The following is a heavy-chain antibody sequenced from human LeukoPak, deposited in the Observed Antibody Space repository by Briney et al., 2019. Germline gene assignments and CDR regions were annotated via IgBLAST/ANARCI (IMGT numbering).Heavy chain of an antibody. J-gene: IGHJ4*02. D-gene: IGHD2-15*01. V-gene: IGHV4-34*01. CDR2: INHSGST. Sequence: SETLSLTCAVYGGSFSGYYWSWIRQPPGKGLEWIGEINHSGSTNYNPSLKSRVTISVDTSKNQFSLKLSSVTAADTAVYYRARVAAKTVDYWGQGTLVTVSS. CDR1: GGSFSGYY. CDR3: ARVAAKTVDY.